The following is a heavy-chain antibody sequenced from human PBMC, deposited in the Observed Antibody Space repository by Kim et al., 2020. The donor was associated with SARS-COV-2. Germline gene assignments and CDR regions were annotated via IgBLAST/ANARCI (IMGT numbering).Heavy chain of an antibody. Sequence: SETLSLTCTVSGGSISSSSYYWGWIRQPPGKGLEWIGSIYYSGSTYYNPSLKSRVTISVDTSKNQFSLKLSSVTAADTAVYYCARHRGWELNTYYFDYWGQGTLVTVSS. CDR3: ARHRGWELNTYYFDY. V-gene: IGHV4-39*01. D-gene: IGHD1-26*01. J-gene: IGHJ4*02. CDR1: GGSISSSSYY. CDR2: IYYSGST.